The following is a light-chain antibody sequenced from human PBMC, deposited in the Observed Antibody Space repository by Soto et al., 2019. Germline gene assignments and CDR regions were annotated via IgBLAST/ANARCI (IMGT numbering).Light chain of an antibody. Sequence: EIVLTQSPATLSVSPGDRATLSCRASQSVSSYLAWYQQKPGQAPRLLIYDASNRATGIPARFSGSGSGTDFTLTISSLEPEDFAVYYCQHYGSSPPITFGQGTRLEIK. CDR2: DAS. CDR3: QHYGSSPPIT. J-gene: IGKJ5*01. V-gene: IGKV3-11*01. CDR1: QSVSSY.